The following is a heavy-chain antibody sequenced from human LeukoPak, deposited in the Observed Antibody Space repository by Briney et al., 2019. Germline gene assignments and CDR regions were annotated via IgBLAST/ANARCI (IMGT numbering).Heavy chain of an antibody. CDR3: ARDMPLCGNPGIAVAGPYYFDY. D-gene: IGHD6-19*01. J-gene: IGHJ4*02. CDR2: IIPIFGTA. Sequence: SVKVSCKASGGTFSSYAISWVRQAPGQGLEWMGRIIPIFGTANYAQKFQGRVTITTDESTSTAYMELSSLRSEDTAVYYCARDMPLCGNPGIAVAGPYYFDYWGQGTLVTVSS. V-gene: IGHV1-69*05. CDR1: GGTFSSYA.